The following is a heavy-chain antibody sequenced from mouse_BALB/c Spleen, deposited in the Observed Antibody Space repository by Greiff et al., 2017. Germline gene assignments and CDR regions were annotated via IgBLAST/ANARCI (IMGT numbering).Heavy chain of an antibody. CDR3: ARDKGILAY. V-gene: IGHV5-6-3*01. J-gene: IGHJ3*01. CDR2: INSNGGST. Sequence: EVQRVESGGGLVQPGGSLKLSCAASGFTFSSYGMSWVRQTPDKRLELVATINSNGGSTYYPDSVKGRFTISRDNAKNTLYLQMSSLKSEDTAMYYCARDKGILAYWGQGTLVTVSA. CDR1: GFTFSSYG.